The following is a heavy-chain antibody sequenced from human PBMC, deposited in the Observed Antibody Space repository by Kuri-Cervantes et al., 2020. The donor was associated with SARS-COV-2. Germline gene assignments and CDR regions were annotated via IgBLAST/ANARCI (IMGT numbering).Heavy chain of an antibody. CDR3: ARSCRTTITIFGVVIQEGDYFDY. J-gene: IGHJ4*02. V-gene: IGHV1-69*13. CDR2: ISAYNGNT. Sequence: SVKVSCKASGGTFSSYAISWVRQAPGQGLEWMGWISAYNGNTNYAQKFQGRVTITADESTSTAYMELSSLRSEDTAVYYCARSCRTTITIFGVVIQEGDYFDYWGQGTLVTVSS. CDR1: GGTFSSYA. D-gene: IGHD3-3*01.